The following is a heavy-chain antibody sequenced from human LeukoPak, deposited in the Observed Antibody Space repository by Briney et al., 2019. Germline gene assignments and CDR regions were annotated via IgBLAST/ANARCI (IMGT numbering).Heavy chain of an antibody. J-gene: IGHJ4*02. CDR1: GGSISSYY. D-gene: IGHD3-3*01. Sequence: QTSETLSLTCTVSGGSISSYYWSWIRQPPGKGLEWIGYIYYSGSTNYNPSLKSRVTISVDTSKNQFSLKLSSVTAADTAVYYCAGSITIFGVVLWGQGTLVTVSS. CDR2: IYYSGST. CDR3: AGSITIFGVVL. V-gene: IGHV4-59*08.